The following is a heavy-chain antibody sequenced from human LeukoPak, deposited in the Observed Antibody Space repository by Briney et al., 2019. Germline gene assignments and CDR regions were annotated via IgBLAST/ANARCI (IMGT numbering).Heavy chain of an antibody. CDR1: GFTFDDYG. V-gene: IGHV3-20*04. Sequence: SGGSLRLSCAASGFTFDDYGMSWVRQAPGKGLEWVSGFNWNGGSTGYADSVKGRFTISRDNAKNSLYLQMNSLRAEDTALYYCARARWVSGSYSYAFHIWGQGTMVTVSS. J-gene: IGHJ3*02. CDR3: ARARWVSGSYSYAFHI. CDR2: FNWNGGST. D-gene: IGHD1-26*01.